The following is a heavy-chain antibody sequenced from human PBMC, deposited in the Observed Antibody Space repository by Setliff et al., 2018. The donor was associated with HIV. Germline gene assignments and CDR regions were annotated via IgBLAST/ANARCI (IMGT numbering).Heavy chain of an antibody. D-gene: IGHD2-21*02. CDR3: VRDRFTWAYCGGACGWFDP. CDR2: FDPEDDET. CDR1: GYSLTELS. Sequence: ASVKVSCKVSGYSLTELSIHWVRQAPGEGLEWMGGFDPEDDETVYAQKFQGRVTITADESTSTAYMELSSLRSEDTAVYYCVRDRFTWAYCGGACGWFDPWGQGIPVTVSS. V-gene: IGHV1-24*01. J-gene: IGHJ5*02.